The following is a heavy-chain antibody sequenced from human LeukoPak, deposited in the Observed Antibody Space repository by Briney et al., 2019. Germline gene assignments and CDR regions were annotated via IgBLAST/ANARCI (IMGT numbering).Heavy chain of an antibody. J-gene: IGHJ5*02. CDR2: IYTSGST. V-gene: IGHV4-31*03. CDR1: GGSIISTGSY. CDR3: ARHGRDYDSLNGYYKLGWLDP. Sequence: SETLSLTRTVSGGSIISTGSYWTWIRQHPGKGLEWIGYIYTSGSTYNPSLKSRVSIPVDTSQNQFSLKLRSVTAADTAVYYCARHGRDYDSLNGYYKLGWLDPWGQGTLDTVSS. D-gene: IGHD3-9*01.